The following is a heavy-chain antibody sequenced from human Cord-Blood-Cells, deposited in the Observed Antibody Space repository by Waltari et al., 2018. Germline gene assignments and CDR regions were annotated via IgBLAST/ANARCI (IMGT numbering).Heavy chain of an antibody. V-gene: IGHV3-33*01. CDR2: IWYGGSNK. Sequence: QVQLVESGGGVVKPGRSLRLSCAASGFTFSSYGMHWVRQAPGKGLEWVAVIWYGGSNKYYADSVKGRFTISRDNSKNTLYLQMNSLRAEDTAVYYCARDYYGSGSYLYYYYYGMDVWGQGTTVTVSS. CDR1: GFTFSSYG. CDR3: ARDYYGSGSYLYYYYYGMDV. D-gene: IGHD3-10*01. J-gene: IGHJ6*02.